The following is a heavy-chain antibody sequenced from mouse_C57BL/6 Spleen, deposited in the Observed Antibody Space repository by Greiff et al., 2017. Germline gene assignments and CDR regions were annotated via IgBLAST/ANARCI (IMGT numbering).Heavy chain of an antibody. CDR1: GFSFNTYA. CDR3: VRQDGGKDGAMDY. V-gene: IGHV10-1*01. D-gene: IGHD2-3*01. Sequence: DVKLVESGGGLVQPKGSLKLSCAASGFSFNTYAMNWVRQAPGKGLEWVARIRSKSNNYATYYADSVKDRFTISRDDSESMLYLQMNNLKTEDTAMYYCVRQDGGKDGAMDYWGQGTSVTVSS. J-gene: IGHJ4*01. CDR2: IRSKSNNYAT.